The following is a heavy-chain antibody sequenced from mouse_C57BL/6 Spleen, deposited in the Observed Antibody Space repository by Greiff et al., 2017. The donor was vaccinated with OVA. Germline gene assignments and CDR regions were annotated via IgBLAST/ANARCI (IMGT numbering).Heavy chain of an antibody. CDR3: ARHGDYDGAWFAY. Sequence: VKLVESGPGLVAPSQSLSITCTVSGFSLTSYGVHWVRQPPGKGLEWLVVIWSDGSTTYNSALKSRLSISKDNSKSQVFLKMNSLQTDDTAMYYCARHGDYDGAWFAYWGQGTLVTVSA. D-gene: IGHD2-4*01. CDR1: GFSLTSYG. J-gene: IGHJ3*01. CDR2: IWSDGST. V-gene: IGHV2-6-1*01.